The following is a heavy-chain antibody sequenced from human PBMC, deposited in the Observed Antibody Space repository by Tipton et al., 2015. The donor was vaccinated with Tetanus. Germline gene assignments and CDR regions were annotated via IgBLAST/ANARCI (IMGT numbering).Heavy chain of an antibody. CDR2: ISGSSGST. CDR1: GFTFSSYA. D-gene: IGHD3-22*01. V-gene: IGHV3-23*01. Sequence: SLRLSCAASGFTFSSYAMSWVRQAPGKGLEWVSAISGSSGSTYYADSVKGRFTISRDNSKNTLYLQMNSLRAEDTAVYYCAKVGGIVVVIPNAFDIWGQGTMVTVSS. J-gene: IGHJ3*02. CDR3: AKVGGIVVVIPNAFDI.